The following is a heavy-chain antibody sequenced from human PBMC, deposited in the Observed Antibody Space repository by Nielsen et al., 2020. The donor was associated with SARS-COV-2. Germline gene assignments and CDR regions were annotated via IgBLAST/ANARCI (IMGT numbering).Heavy chain of an antibody. Sequence: SETLSLTCAVYGGSVSGYYWSWIRQPPGKGLEWIGEINHTGKTNYTPSLKSRVTISVDTSKNQFSLKLTSVTAADTAVYYCARVPTGGSYYSSEPPDYWGQGTLVTVSS. CDR3: ARVPTGGSYYSSEPPDY. D-gene: IGHD1-26*01. V-gene: IGHV4-34*01. J-gene: IGHJ4*02. CDR1: GGSVSGYY. CDR2: INHTGKT.